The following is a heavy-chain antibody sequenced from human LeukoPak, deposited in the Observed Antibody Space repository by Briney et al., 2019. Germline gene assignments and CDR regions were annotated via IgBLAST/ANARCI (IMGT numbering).Heavy chain of an antibody. Sequence: SETLSLTCTVSGGSISSYYWSWIRQPPGKGLEWIGYIYYSGSTNCSPSLKSRVTISVDTSKNQFSLKLSSVTAADTAVYYCARLRAYDYGDYYYYGMDVWGQGTTVTVSS. CDR3: ARLRAYDYGDYYYYGMDV. V-gene: IGHV4-59*01. D-gene: IGHD4-17*01. CDR2: IYYSGST. J-gene: IGHJ6*02. CDR1: GGSISSYY.